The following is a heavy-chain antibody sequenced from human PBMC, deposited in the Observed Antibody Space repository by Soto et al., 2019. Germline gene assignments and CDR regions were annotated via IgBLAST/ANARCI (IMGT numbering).Heavy chain of an antibody. CDR3: ARDRCSRGSCYPTLDY. Sequence: GVSLRLSCAASGFTFSSYSMNWVRQAPGKGLEWVSSISSSSYIYYADSVKGRFTISRDNAKNSLYLQMNSLRAEDTAVYYCARDRCSRGSCYPTLDYWGQGTLVTVSS. J-gene: IGHJ4*02. CDR2: ISSSSYI. CDR1: GFTFSSYS. D-gene: IGHD2-15*01. V-gene: IGHV3-21*01.